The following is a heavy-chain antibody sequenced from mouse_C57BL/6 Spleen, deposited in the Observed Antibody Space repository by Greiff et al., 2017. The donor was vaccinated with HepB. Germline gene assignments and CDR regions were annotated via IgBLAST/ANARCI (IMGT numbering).Heavy chain of an antibody. CDR3: ARLGRYFDY. V-gene: IGHV5-4*03. CDR1: GFTFSSYA. Sequence: EVKLVESGGGLVKPGGSLKLSCAASGFTFSSYAMSWVRQTPEKRLEWVATISDGGSYTYYPDNVKVRFTISRDNAKNNQYLQMSHLKSEDTAMYYCARLGRYFDYWGQGTTLTVSS. D-gene: IGHD4-1*01. J-gene: IGHJ2*01. CDR2: ISDGGSYT.